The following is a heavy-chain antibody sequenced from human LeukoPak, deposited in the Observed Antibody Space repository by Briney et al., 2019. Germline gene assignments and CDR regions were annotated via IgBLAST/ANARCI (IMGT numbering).Heavy chain of an antibody. CDR2: IYYSGST. V-gene: IGHV4-31*03. CDR3: ARGRWLQKPSPRLEDY. CDR1: GGSISSGGYY. D-gene: IGHD5-24*01. Sequence: SQTLSLTCTVSGGSISSGGYYWSWIRQHPGKGLEWIGYIYYSGSTYYNPSLKSRVTISVDTSKNQFSLKLSSVTAADTAVYSCARGRWLQKPSPRLEDYGGQETLVTVSS. J-gene: IGHJ4*02.